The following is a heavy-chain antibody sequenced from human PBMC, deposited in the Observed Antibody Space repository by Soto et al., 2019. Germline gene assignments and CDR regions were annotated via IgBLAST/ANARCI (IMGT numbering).Heavy chain of an antibody. J-gene: IGHJ5*02. CDR1: GGSISSGGYS. CDR3: ARVPGP. D-gene: IGHD7-27*01. Sequence: QLQLQESGSGLVKPSQTLSLTCAVSGGSISSGGYSWSWIRQPPGKGLEWIGYIYHSGSTYYNPSRXSXXSISVARSKNQFSLQLSSVTAADTAVYYCARVPGPWGQGTLVTVSS. CDR2: IYHSGST. V-gene: IGHV4-30-2*01.